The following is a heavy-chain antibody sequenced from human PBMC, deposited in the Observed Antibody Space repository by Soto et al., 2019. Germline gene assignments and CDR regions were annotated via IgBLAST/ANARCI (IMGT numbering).Heavy chain of an antibody. D-gene: IGHD1-26*01. CDR3: AKDLRGATDY. J-gene: IGHJ4*02. CDR2: ISYDGSNK. V-gene: IGHV3-30*18. CDR1: GFTFSTYA. Sequence: GGSLRLSCAASGFTFSTYAMSWVRQAPGKGLEWVAVISYDGSNKYYADSVKGRFTISRDNSKNTLYLQMNSLRAEDTAVYYCAKDLRGATDYWGQGTLVTVSS.